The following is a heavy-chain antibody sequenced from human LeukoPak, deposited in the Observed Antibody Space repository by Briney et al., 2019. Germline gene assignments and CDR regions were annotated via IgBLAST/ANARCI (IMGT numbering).Heavy chain of an antibody. D-gene: IGHD6-19*01. J-gene: IGHJ5*02. CDR2: ISCYNGDT. V-gene: IGHV1-18*03. CDR3: ARDPSNTSGWKTWFDT. Sequence: ASVKVSCKASGYTFNKYGISWVRPAPGQGLEWMGWISCYNGDTNYSQKLQGRVTLSTDTPTTTVYMELRSLRSDDMAVYYCARDPSNTSGWKTWFDTWGQGTPVTVSS. CDR1: GYTFNKYG.